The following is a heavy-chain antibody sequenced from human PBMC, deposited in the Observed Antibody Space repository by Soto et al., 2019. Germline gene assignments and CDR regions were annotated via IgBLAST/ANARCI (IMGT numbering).Heavy chain of an antibody. CDR2: ISGSSGST. CDR3: PKGSAAARPYYFDY. D-gene: IGHD6-13*01. J-gene: IGHJ4*02. CDR1: GFTFSSYA. Sequence: GGSLRLSCAASGFTFSSYAMSWVRQAPGKGLEWVSAISGSSGSTYYADSVKGRFTISRDNSKNTLYLQMNSLRAEDTAVYYCPKGSAAARPYYFDYWGQGTLVTVSS. V-gene: IGHV3-23*01.